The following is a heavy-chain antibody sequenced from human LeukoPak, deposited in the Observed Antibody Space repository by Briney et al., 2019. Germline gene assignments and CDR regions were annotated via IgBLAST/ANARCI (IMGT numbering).Heavy chain of an antibody. CDR2: IYPGDSDT. CDR1: GYSFTSYW. Sequence: GESLKISCKGSGYSFTSYWIGWVRQMPGKGLERMGIIYPGDSDTRYSPSFQGQVTISADKSISTAYLQWSSLKASDTAMYYCARHSPQYYYDSSGSNWFDPWGQGTLVTVSS. CDR3: ARHSPQYYYDSSGSNWFDP. V-gene: IGHV5-51*01. J-gene: IGHJ5*02. D-gene: IGHD3-22*01.